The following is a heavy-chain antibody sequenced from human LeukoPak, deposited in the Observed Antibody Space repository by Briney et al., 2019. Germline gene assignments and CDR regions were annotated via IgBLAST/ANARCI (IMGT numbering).Heavy chain of an antibody. J-gene: IGHJ3*01. CDR1: RFTFNVFA. Sequence: GGSLRLSCAAWRFTFNVFAITGVRQAPGKGLEWVSSIGDAGTYYADSVKGRFTISRDNPKNMLYLQLNSLRAGDTAMYYCAKNWGPFDVRGQGTMVTVSS. CDR2: IGDAGT. D-gene: IGHD3-16*01. V-gene: IGHV3-23*01. CDR3: AKNWGPFDV.